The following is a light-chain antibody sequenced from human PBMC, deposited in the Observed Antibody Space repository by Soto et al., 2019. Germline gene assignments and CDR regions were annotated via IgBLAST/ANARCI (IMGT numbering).Light chain of an antibody. J-gene: IGKJ1*01. CDR1: QSVSSN. CDR2: GAS. Sequence: TQSPATLSLSPGDRATLSFRASQSVSSNLAWYQQKPGQAPRLLIYGASTRATGIPARFSGSGSGTEFTLTIRSLQSEDFAVYYCQQYINLWTFGQGTKVDIK. CDR3: QQYINLWT. V-gene: IGKV3-15*01.